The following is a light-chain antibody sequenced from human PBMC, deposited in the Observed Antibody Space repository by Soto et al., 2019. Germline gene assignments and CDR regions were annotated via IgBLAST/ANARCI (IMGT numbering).Light chain of an antibody. CDR3: TSYTGDDFTFV. CDR1: SSDIGTYDY. V-gene: IGLV2-8*01. CDR2: EVS. J-gene: IGLJ1*01. Sequence: QSALTQPPSASGSLGQSVTISCTGTSSDIGTYDYVSWYQQHPGRAPKLIIFEVSKRPLGVPDRFSGSKSGNTASLIVSGLQPDDEAEYHCTSYTGDDFTFVFGTGTKAPS.